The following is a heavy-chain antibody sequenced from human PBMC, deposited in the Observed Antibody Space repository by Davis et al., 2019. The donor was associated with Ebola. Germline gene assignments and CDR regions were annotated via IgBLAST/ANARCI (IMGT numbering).Heavy chain of an antibody. D-gene: IGHD2-8*01. CDR2: IKQDGSEK. CDR3: ARDNDYGMDV. V-gene: IGHV3-7*01. J-gene: IGHJ6*02. Sequence: GESLKISCVASGFTFGNYWMSWVRQAPGKGLEWVANIKQDGSEKYYVDSVKGRFTISRDNAKNSLCLQMNSLRAEDTAVYYCARDNDYGMDVWGQGTTVTVSS. CDR1: GFTFGNYW.